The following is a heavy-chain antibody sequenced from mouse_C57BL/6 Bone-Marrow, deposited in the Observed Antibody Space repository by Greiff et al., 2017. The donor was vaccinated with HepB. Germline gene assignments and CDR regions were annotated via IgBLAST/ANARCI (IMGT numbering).Heavy chain of an antibody. CDR1: GFTFTDYY. Sequence: EVQGVESGGGLVQPGGSLSLSCAASGFTFTDYYMSWVRQPPGKALEWLGFIRNKANGYTKEYSASVKGRFTISRDNSQSILYLQMNALRAEDSATYYCARRDYGSSLDYWGQGTTLTVSS. D-gene: IGHD1-1*01. V-gene: IGHV7-3*01. CDR3: ARRDYGSSLDY. J-gene: IGHJ2*01. CDR2: IRNKANGYTK.